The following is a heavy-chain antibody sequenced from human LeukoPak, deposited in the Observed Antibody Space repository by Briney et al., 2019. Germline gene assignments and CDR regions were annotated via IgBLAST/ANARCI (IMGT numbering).Heavy chain of an antibody. CDR1: GFTFSSYG. CDR2: IRYDGSNK. Sequence: PGGSLRLSCAASGFTFSSYGMHWVRQAPGKGLEWVAFIRYDGSNKYYADSVKGRFTISRDNSKNTLYLQMNRLRTEDTAVYYCAKSGDIVVVVAAVDYWGQGTLVTVSP. D-gene: IGHD2-15*01. V-gene: IGHV3-30*02. CDR3: AKSGDIVVVVAAVDY. J-gene: IGHJ4*02.